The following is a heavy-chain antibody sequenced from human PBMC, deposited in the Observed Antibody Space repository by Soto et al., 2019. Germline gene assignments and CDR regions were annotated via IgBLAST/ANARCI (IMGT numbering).Heavy chain of an antibody. CDR2: ISGSGGST. D-gene: IGHD3-3*01. CDR1: GFTLISHA. Sequence: GGSLRLSCAAPGFTLISHALSWGRPAPGKGVEWVSAISGSGGSTYYADSVKGRFTISRDNSKNTLYLQMNSLRAEDTAVYYCAKYYDFWSGYPPDYYMDVWGKGTTVTVSS. CDR3: AKYYDFWSGYPPDYYMDV. V-gene: IGHV3-23*01. J-gene: IGHJ6*03.